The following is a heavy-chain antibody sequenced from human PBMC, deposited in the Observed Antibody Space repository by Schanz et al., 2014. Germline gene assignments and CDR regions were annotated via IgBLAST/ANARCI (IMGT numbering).Heavy chain of an antibody. V-gene: IGHV3-23*04. D-gene: IGHD2-2*01. CDR1: GFTFSTYA. J-gene: IGHJ6*02. CDR3: AKDSCSSTTCYGYGMDV. CDR2: ISGSGGST. Sequence: VQLVESGGGVVQPGGSLRLSCAASGFTFSTYAMSWVRQAPGKGLEWVSAISGSGGSTYYADSVKGRFTISRDNSKTTLSLQMNSLRAEDTAVYYCAKDSCSSTTCYGYGMDVWGQGSTVTVSS.